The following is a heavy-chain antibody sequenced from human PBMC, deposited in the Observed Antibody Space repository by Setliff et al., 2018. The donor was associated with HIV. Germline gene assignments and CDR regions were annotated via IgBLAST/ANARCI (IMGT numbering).Heavy chain of an antibody. CDR3: ARVFSAGWFDS. D-gene: IGHD6-13*01. Sequence: PGESLKISCKTYGYDFTTNWVGWVRQMPGKGLEWMGIIRPADSDTRVNPSFQGHVTISADKSISTTYLQWSSLRASDTAMYYCARVFSAGWFDSWGQGTLVTVSS. J-gene: IGHJ5*01. V-gene: IGHV5-51*01. CDR1: GYDFTTNW. CDR2: IRPADSDT.